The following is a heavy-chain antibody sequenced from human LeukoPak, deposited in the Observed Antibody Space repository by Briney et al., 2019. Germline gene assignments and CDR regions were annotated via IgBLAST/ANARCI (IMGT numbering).Heavy chain of an antibody. CDR2: IYASGST. V-gene: IGHV4-4*07. Sequence: SETLCLSCAVSGVSISDSYRSWIRQAAGKGLEWIGRIYASGSTNYNPSLKSRLTLSVDTSSNQFSLTLSSVTAADTAVYHCARDIRSHNGPGGYYYYYMDVWGKGTTVTVSS. CDR1: GVSISDSY. D-gene: IGHD2-8*01. J-gene: IGHJ6*03. CDR3: ARDIRSHNGPGGYYYYYMDV.